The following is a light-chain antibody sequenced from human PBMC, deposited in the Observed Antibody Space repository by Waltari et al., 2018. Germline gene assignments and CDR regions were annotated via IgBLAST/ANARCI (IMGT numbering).Light chain of an antibody. V-gene: IGKV3-20*01. Sequence: EIVLTQSPGTPSVSPGERATLSCRASQSVGRTLAWYQQKPGQAPRLLIYGASSRATGIPDRFSGSGSGTDFSLTISRLEPEDFAVYYCQHYVRLPVTFGQGTKVEIK. CDR1: QSVGRT. CDR2: GAS. CDR3: QHYVRLPVT. J-gene: IGKJ1*01.